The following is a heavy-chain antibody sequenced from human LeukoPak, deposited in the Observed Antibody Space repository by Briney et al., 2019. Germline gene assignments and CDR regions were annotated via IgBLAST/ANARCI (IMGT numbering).Heavy chain of an antibody. CDR1: GFTFSSYE. D-gene: IGHD3-10*01. CDR2: ISSSGSTI. V-gene: IGHV3-48*03. Sequence: PGGSLRLSCAASGFTFSSYEMNWVRQAPGKGLEWVSYISSSGSTIYYADSVKGRFTISRDNAKNSLYLQMNSLRAEDTAVYYCAKRNYFDSGPFDYWGQGTLVTVSS. J-gene: IGHJ4*02. CDR3: AKRNYFDSGPFDY.